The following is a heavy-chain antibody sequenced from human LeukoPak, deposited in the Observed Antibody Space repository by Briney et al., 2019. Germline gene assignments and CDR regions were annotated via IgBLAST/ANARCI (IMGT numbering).Heavy chain of an antibody. J-gene: IGHJ3*02. D-gene: IGHD3-3*01. CDR1: GNTFTSYY. CDR3: ARGGFMVWTGPDI. Sequence: ASVKVSCKASGNTFTSYYMHWVRQAPGQGLEWMGTINPSGGSTSYTQKFQGRVTMTRDTSTSTVYMELSSLKSEDTAVYYCARGGFMVWTGPDIWGQGTMVTVSS. CDR2: INPSGGST. V-gene: IGHV1-46*01.